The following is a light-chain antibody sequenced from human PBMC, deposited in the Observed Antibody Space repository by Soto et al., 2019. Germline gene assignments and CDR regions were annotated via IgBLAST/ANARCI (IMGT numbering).Light chain of an antibody. CDR3: QQFYDYPLT. CDR1: QGVSSH. V-gene: IGKV1D-13*01. Sequence: AVQLTQFPSSLSASVGDRVTITCRASQGVSSHLAWHQQKPGKAPRLLIYEVSTLQSGVPSRFSGSGSGADFTLTISSLQPEDFATYYCQQFYDYPLTSAGGAKVDIK. J-gene: IGKJ4*01. CDR2: EVS.